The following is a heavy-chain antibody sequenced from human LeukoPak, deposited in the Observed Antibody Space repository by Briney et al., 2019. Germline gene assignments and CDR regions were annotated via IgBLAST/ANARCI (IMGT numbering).Heavy chain of an antibody. CDR2: ISWDGGST. J-gene: IGHJ6*04. V-gene: IGHV3-43D*04. D-gene: IGHD6-13*01. CDR1: GFTFDDYA. CDR3: AKEVRGIAAAGTGRVYYYGMDV. Sequence: PGASLRLSCAASGFTFDDYAMHWVRQAPGKGLEWVSLISWDGGSTYYADSVKGRFTISRDNSKNSLYLQMNSLRAEDTALYYCAKEVRGIAAAGTGRVYYYGMDVWGKGTTVTVSS.